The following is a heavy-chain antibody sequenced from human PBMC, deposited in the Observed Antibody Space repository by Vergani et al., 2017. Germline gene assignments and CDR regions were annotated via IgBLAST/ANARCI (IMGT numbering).Heavy chain of an antibody. V-gene: IGHV3-33*01. CDR3: ARDVPDYPFDY. D-gene: IGHD4-11*01. CDR1: GFTFSSYG. Sequence: QVQLVESGGGVVQPGRSLRLSCAASGFTFSSYGMHWVRQAPGKGLEWVAVIWYDGSNKYYADSVKGRFTISRDNSKNTLYLQMNSLRAEDTAVYYCARDVPDYPFDYWGQGTLVTVSS. CDR2: IWYDGSNK. J-gene: IGHJ4*02.